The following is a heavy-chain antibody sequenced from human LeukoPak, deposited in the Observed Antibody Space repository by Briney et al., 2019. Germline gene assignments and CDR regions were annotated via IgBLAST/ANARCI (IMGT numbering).Heavy chain of an antibody. J-gene: IGHJ6*03. V-gene: IGHV3-21*01. CDR2: ITSSSVYI. CDR1: GFTFSSYW. Sequence: GGSLRLSCAASGFTFSSYWMSWVRQAPGKGLEWVSSITSSSVYIYYADSVRGRFTISRDNAKNSLYLQMDSLGPEDTAVYYCARDPYSGNYGNYYYYYMDVWGKGTTVTISS. CDR3: ARDPYSGNYGNYYYYYMDV. D-gene: IGHD1-26*01.